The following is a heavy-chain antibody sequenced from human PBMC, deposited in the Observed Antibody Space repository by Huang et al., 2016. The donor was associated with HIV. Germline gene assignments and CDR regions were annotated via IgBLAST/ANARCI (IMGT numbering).Heavy chain of an antibody. D-gene: IGHD6-19*01. CDR1: GFSPSTSGVG. CDR2: IHWNNDK. V-gene: IGHV2-5*01. Sequence: QITLKESGPTLVKPTQTLTLTCTFSGFSPSTSGVGVGWIRQPPGKALEWLALIHWNNDKPYNSSLKSRLTITKDTSKNQVVLTMANVDPLDTATYYCARRAASGWQQEYFHLWGQGTLVTVSS. J-gene: IGHJ1*01. CDR3: ARRAASGWQQEYFHL.